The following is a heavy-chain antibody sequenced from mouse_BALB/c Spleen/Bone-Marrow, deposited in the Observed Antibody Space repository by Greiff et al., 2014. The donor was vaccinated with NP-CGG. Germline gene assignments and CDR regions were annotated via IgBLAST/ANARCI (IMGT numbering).Heavy chain of an antibody. V-gene: IGHV5-12-2*01. CDR3: ASHYYDSSPFAY. J-gene: IGHJ3*01. CDR1: GFTFSSYT. CDR2: ISNGGGSI. Sequence: EVQLVESGGGLVQPGGSLKLSCAASGFTFSSYTMSWVRQTPEKRLVWVAYISNGGGSIYYPDTVKGRFTISRDNDKNTLYLQMSSLKSEDTAMYYGASHYYDSSPFAYWGQGTLVTVSA. D-gene: IGHD1-1*01.